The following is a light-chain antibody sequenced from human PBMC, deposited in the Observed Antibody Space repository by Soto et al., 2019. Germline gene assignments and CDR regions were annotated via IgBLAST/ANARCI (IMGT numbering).Light chain of an antibody. J-gene: IGKJ1*01. CDR1: QSVSSSY. CDR3: QQYGRPRT. V-gene: IGKV3-20*01. Sequence: EIVLPQSPGTLSLSPGERATLSCRASQSVSSSYLAWYQQKPGRAPRLLIYGASSRATGIPDRFSGSGSGTDFTLTISRLEPEDFAVSYCQQYGRPRTFGQATKVEIK. CDR2: GAS.